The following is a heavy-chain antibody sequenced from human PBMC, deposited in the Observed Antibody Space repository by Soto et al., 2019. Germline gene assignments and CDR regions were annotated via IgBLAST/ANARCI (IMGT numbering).Heavy chain of an antibody. CDR1: GGTFSSYA. J-gene: IGHJ5*02. V-gene: IGHV1-69*13. CDR2: IIPIFGTA. Sequence: SLKVSCKASGGTFSSYAISWVRQAPGQGLEWMGGIIPIFGTANYAQKFQGRVTITADESTSTAYMELSSLRSEDTAVYYCARRWRYCTNGVCYTDWFDPWGQGTLVTVSS. CDR3: ARRWRYCTNGVCYTDWFDP. D-gene: IGHD2-8*01.